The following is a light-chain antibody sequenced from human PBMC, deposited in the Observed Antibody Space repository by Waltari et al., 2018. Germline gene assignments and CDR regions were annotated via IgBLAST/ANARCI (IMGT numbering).Light chain of an antibody. CDR3: QQRRNWPLT. V-gene: IGKV3-11*01. CDR1: QIVGTS. Sequence: EIVLTQSPDILSFSPGERATLSCRASQIVGTSLAWYQQRPGQSPRLLIYDASYRATGIPARFSGSGSETDFTLTISSLQPEDFAVYYCQQRRNWPLTFGGGTRVQI. CDR2: DAS. J-gene: IGKJ4*01.